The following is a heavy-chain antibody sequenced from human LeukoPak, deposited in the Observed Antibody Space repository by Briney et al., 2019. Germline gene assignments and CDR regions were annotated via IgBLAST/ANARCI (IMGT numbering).Heavy chain of an antibody. D-gene: IGHD1-26*01. Sequence: GGSLRLSCSASGFTFSTYAMSWVRQAPGKGLEWVSAISGSGGSTYYADSVKGRFSISRDNSKTTLYLQMNSLRAEDTAVYYCAKVTSGSNSPFDYWGQGTLVTVSS. J-gene: IGHJ4*02. CDR1: GFTFSTYA. CDR3: AKVTSGSNSPFDY. CDR2: ISGSGGST. V-gene: IGHV3-23*01.